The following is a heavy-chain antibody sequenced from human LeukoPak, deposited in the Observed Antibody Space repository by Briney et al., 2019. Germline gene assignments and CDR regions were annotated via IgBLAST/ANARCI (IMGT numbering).Heavy chain of an antibody. CDR1: GYTFTSYG. J-gene: IGHJ6*03. V-gene: IGHV1-18*01. CDR2: ISAYNGNT. Sequence: GASVKVSCKASGYTFTSYGISWVRQAPGQGLEWMGWISAYNGNTNYAQKLQGRVTMTTDTSTSTAYMELRSLRSDDTAVYYCARGYGDPLWYYYYYMDVWGKGTTVTVSS. D-gene: IGHD4-17*01. CDR3: ARGYGDPLWYYYYYMDV.